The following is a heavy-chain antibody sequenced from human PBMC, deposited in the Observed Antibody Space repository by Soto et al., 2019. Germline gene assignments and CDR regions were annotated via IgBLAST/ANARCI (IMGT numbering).Heavy chain of an antibody. Sequence: ASVKVSCKASGYTFTSYGISWFRQAPGQGLEWMGWISAYNGNTNYAQKLQGRVTMTTDTSTSTAYMELRSLRSDDTAVYYCARDQKLIAAEETDNWFDTWGQGTLVTVSS. V-gene: IGHV1-18*01. CDR1: GYTFTSYG. CDR2: ISAYNGNT. J-gene: IGHJ5*02. D-gene: IGHD6-13*01. CDR3: ARDQKLIAAEETDNWFDT.